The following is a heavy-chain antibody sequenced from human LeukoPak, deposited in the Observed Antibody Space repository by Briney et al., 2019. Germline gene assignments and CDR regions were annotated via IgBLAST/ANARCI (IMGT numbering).Heavy chain of an antibody. J-gene: IGHJ4*02. D-gene: IGHD6-6*01. V-gene: IGHV3-53*01. Sequence: GGSLRLSCAASGFTVSSNYMSWVRQAPGKGLEWVSVIYSGGSTYYADSVKGRFTISRDNSKNTLYLQMNSLRAEDTAVYYCARGSLYSSSDLFDYWGPGTLVTVSS. CDR3: ARGSLYSSSDLFDY. CDR1: GFTVSSNY. CDR2: IYSGGST.